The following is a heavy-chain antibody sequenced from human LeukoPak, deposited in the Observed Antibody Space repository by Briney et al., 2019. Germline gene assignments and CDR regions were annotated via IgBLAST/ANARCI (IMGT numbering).Heavy chain of an antibody. CDR1: GYTFTGYY. D-gene: IGHD2-2*01. V-gene: IGHV1-2*02. Sequence: ASVKVSCKASGYTFTGYYMHWVRQAPGQGLEWMGWINPNSGGTNYAQKFQGRVTMTRDTSISTAYIELSRLRSDDTAVYYCARDFSIVVVPAATGGGDYWGQGTLVTVSS. J-gene: IGHJ4*02. CDR3: ARDFSIVVVPAATGGGDY. CDR2: INPNSGGT.